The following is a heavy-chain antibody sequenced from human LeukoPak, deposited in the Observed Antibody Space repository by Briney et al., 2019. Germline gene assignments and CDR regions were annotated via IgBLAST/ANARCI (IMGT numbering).Heavy chain of an antibody. J-gene: IGHJ6*03. CDR2: IYTSGST. D-gene: IGHD3-10*01. CDR1: GGSISSGNYY. Sequence: SQTLSLTCTVPGGSISSGNYYWSWIRQPAGKGLEWIGRIYTSGSTYYNPSLKSRVTISVDTSKNQFSLKLRSVTAADTAVYSCAREPPHRGFGEMDYFYYYMDVWGKGTTVTVSS. CDR3: AREPPHRGFGEMDYFYYYMDV. V-gene: IGHV4-61*02.